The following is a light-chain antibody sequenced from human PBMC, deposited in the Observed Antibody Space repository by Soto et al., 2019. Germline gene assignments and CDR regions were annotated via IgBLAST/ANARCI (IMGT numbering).Light chain of an antibody. CDR2: EVT. CDR1: SGDIGSYNR. Sequence: QSALTQPASVSGSPGQSITLSCPGTSGDIGSYNRVSWYQQHPGKAPKLIIYEVTDRPSGVSNRFSGSKSGNTASLTISGLQAEDEAEYYCSSYTNINTRACVFGTGTKVTVL. V-gene: IGLV2-14*01. CDR3: SSYTNINTRACV. J-gene: IGLJ1*01.